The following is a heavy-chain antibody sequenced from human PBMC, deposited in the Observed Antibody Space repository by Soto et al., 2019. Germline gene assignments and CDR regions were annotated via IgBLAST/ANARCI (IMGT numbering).Heavy chain of an antibody. Sequence: GESLKISCKGSGYSFTSYWISRVRQMPGKGLEWMGRIDPGDSYTNYSPSFQGHVTISADKSISTAYLQWSSLKASDTAMYYCARFRPYYYDSSGYHPWGQGTLVTV. J-gene: IGHJ5*02. CDR1: GYSFTSYW. CDR2: IDPGDSYT. V-gene: IGHV5-10-1*01. CDR3: ARFRPYYYDSSGYHP. D-gene: IGHD3-22*01.